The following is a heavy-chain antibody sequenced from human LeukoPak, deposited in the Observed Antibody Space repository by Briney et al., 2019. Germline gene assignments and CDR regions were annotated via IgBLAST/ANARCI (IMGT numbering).Heavy chain of an antibody. V-gene: IGHV4-59*12. CDR2: IYYSGST. J-gene: IGHJ3*02. CDR3: AREEGPASAFDI. Sequence: PSETLSLTCTVSGGSISSYYWSWIRQPPGKGLEWIGYIYYSGSTNYNPSLKSRVTISVDTPKNQFSLKLSSVTAADTAVYYCAREEGPASAFDIWGQGTMVTVSS. CDR1: GGSISSYY.